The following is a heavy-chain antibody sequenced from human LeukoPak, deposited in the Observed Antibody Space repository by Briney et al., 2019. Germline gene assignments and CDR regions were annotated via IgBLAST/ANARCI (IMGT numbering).Heavy chain of an antibody. Sequence: GGSLRLSCTASGFTFSNSGMHWVRQAPGKGLEWVAVLSHDAINKYYTDSVRGRFTISRDNSKNTLYLQMTSLRPEDTAVYYCASTNRNYDLLSGYFDYWGLGTLVTVSS. V-gene: IGHV3-30*03. J-gene: IGHJ4*02. D-gene: IGHD3-3*01. CDR1: GFTFSNSG. CDR2: LSHDAINK. CDR3: ASTNRNYDLLSGYFDY.